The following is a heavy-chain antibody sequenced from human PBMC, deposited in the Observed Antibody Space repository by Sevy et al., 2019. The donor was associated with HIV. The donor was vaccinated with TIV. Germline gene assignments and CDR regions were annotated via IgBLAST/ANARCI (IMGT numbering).Heavy chain of an antibody. V-gene: IGHV3-74*01. Sequence: GGSLRLSCAASGFTFSTHWMHWVRQVPGKGPVWVSRVNSDGRTTNYADFVKGRVTSSRDNAKNILYLQMNSLRAEDTAMYYCARDRTALIDYWGQGTLVTVSS. J-gene: IGHJ4*02. CDR3: ARDRTALIDY. CDR2: VNSDGRTT. D-gene: IGHD5-18*01. CDR1: GFTFSTHW.